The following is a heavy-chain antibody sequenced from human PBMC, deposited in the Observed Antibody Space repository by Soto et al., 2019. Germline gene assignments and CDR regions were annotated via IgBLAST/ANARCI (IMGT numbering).Heavy chain of an antibody. V-gene: IGHV3-30*18. D-gene: IGHD2-2*02. CDR2: ISYDGSNK. J-gene: IGHJ4*02. CDR1: GFTFSSYG. CDR3: AKPHYQLLYLFYDY. Sequence: LRLSCAASGFTFSSYGMHWVRQAPGKGLEWVAVISYDGSNKYYADSVKGRFTISRDNSKNTLYLQMNSLRAEDTAVYYCAKPHYQLLYLFYDYWGQGTLVTVSS.